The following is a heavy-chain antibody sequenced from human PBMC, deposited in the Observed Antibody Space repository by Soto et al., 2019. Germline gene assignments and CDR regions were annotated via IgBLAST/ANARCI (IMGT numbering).Heavy chain of an antibody. CDR2: ISQTEGT. CDR1: GGSFSGDY. Sequence: SETLSLTCTVYGGSFSGDYWSWIRQPPGKGLEWIGEISQTEGTHYNPSLTSRVTVTLDTSNNHFSLRLTSVTAADTALYYCARGMDAAKTGYWGQGTLVTVSS. D-gene: IGHD5-18*01. J-gene: IGHJ4*02. V-gene: IGHV4-34*01. CDR3: ARGMDAAKTGY.